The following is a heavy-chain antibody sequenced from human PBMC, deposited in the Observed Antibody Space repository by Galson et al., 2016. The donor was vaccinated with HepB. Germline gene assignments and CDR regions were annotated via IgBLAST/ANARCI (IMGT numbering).Heavy chain of an antibody. CDR2: LYWADDK. J-gene: IGHJ1*01. D-gene: IGHD3-22*01. CDR3: AHLGAHHYNPGAYHYECCHR. V-gene: IGHV2-5*02. CDR1: GFSPSTRGVT. Sequence: PTLVKPTQTLTLTCNFPGFSPSTRGVTVGWIRRPPGKALEWLALLYWADDKRQSPSLKSRLTITNDTSKTQVVLTMTDMDPGDTATYYCAHLGAHHYNPGAYHYECCHRWGQGTLVTVSS.